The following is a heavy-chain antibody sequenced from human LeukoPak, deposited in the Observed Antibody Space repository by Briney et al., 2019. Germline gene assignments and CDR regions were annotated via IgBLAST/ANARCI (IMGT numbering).Heavy chain of an antibody. CDR2: ISGSGGST. V-gene: IGHV3-23*01. Sequence: GGSLRLSCAASGFTFSSYAMSWVRQAPGKGLEWVSAISGSGGSTYYADSVKGRFTTSRDNSKNTLYLQMNSLRAEDTAVYYCAKVRLGYCSSTSCPDDAFDIWGQGTMVTVSS. D-gene: IGHD2-2*01. CDR3: AKVRLGYCSSTSCPDDAFDI. CDR1: GFTFSSYA. J-gene: IGHJ3*02.